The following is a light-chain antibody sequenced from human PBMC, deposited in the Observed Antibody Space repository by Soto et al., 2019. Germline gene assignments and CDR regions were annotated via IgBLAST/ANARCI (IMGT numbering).Light chain of an antibody. V-gene: IGKV1-5*01. J-gene: IGKJ2*01. CDR2: DAS. CDR3: QQYNTYST. Sequence: DIQMTQSPSTLSASAGDRVTIACRASQSISAWLAWYQQKPGQAPKLLIFDASTLAGGVPSRFSGSGSGTEFTLTISSLQPDDFATYYCQQYNTYSTFGQGTKLEIK. CDR1: QSISAW.